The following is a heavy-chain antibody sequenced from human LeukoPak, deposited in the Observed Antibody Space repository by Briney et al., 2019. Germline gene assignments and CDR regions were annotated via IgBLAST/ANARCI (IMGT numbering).Heavy chain of an antibody. CDR2: ISSSSSYI. Sequence: GGSLRLSCAASGFTFSSYSMNWVRQAPGKGLEWVSSISSSSSYIYYADSVKGRFTISRDNAKNSLYLQMNSLRAEDTAVYYCASPTVTTLGIDYWGQGTLVTVSS. J-gene: IGHJ4*02. D-gene: IGHD4-11*01. CDR3: ASPTVTTLGIDY. CDR1: GFTFSSYS. V-gene: IGHV3-21*01.